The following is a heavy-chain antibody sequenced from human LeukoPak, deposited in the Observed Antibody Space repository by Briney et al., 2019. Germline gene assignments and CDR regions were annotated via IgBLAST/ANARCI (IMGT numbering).Heavy chain of an antibody. J-gene: IGHJ3*02. V-gene: IGHV3-23*01. CDR3: AKDFGIAVAGTYRHAFDI. D-gene: IGHD6-19*01. CDR1: GFTFSSYW. CDR2: ISGSGGST. Sequence: GGSLRLSCAASGFTFSSYWMSWVRQAPGKGLEWVSAISGSGGSTYYADSVKGRFTISRDNSKNTLYLQMNSLRAEDTAVYYCAKDFGIAVAGTYRHAFDIWGQGTMVTVSS.